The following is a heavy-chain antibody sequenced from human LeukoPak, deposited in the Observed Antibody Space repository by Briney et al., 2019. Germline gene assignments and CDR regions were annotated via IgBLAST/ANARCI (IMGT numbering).Heavy chain of an antibody. J-gene: IGHJ5*02. D-gene: IGHD1-26*01. CDR2: MNPNSGNT. CDR3: ARGREWELLS. V-gene: IGHV1-8*02. CDR1: GYTFTGYY. Sequence: GASVKVSCKASGYTFTGYYMHWVRQAPGQGLEWMGWMNPNSGNTGYAQKFQGRVTMTRNTSISTAYMELSSLRSEDTAVYYCARGREWELLSWGQGTLVTVSS.